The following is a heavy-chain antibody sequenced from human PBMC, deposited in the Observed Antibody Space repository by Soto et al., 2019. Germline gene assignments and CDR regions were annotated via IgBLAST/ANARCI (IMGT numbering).Heavy chain of an antibody. CDR3: ARSQDSSGYWNNCFDP. V-gene: IGHV1-69*01. CDR1: GGTFSTYT. CDR2: IIPIFGTA. Sequence: QVQLVQSGAEVKKPGSSVKVSCKASGGTFSTYTITWVRQAPGQGLEWMGGIIPIFGTANYPQKLQGRVTIIADESTSTAYMEMSSLRSEDTAVYYCARSQDSSGYWNNCFDPWGQGTLVTVSS. D-gene: IGHD3-22*01. J-gene: IGHJ5*02.